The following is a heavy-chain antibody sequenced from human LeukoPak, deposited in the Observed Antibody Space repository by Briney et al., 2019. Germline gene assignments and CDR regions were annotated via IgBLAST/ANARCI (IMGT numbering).Heavy chain of an antibody. CDR3: AKDTSLWFGELSSFDY. CDR2: VSGSGGAT. J-gene: IGHJ4*02. V-gene: IGHV3-23*01. CDR1: GFTFTSYA. Sequence: GGSLRLSCVASGFTFTSYAMTWVRQAPGKGLEWVSAVSGSGGATYYADSVKGRFTISRDKSKNTLYLQMNSLRAEDTAVYYCAKDTSLWFGELSSFDYWGQGTLVTVSS. D-gene: IGHD3-10*01.